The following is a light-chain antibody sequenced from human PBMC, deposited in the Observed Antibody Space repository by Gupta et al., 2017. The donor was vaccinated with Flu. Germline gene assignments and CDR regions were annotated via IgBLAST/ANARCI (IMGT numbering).Light chain of an antibody. Sequence: DIVMTQSPLSLPVTPGEPASISCRSSQSLLHSNGYNYLDWYLQKPGQSPQLLIYLGSNRASGVPDRFSGSGSGTYFTLKISRVEAEDVGVYYCMQALQTPRLTFGGGTKVEIK. CDR2: LGS. CDR1: QSLLHSNGYNY. J-gene: IGKJ4*01. V-gene: IGKV2-28*01. CDR3: MQALQTPRLT.